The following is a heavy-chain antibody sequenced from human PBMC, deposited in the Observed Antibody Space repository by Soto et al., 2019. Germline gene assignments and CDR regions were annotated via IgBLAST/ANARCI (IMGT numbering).Heavy chain of an antibody. CDR2: ISASGAAT. CDR3: ARCAMLSTTSGGWCNWFDP. CDR1: EFTFSNYA. Sequence: EVQLLESGGGLVHPGGSLRLSCTASEFTFSNYAMSWVRQAPGKGLEWVSAISASGAATYYVDSVKGRFTISRDNSKNTLYVHMNSLRAEDTGVYYCARCAMLSTTSGGWCNWFDPWGQGTLVTVSS. J-gene: IGHJ5*02. V-gene: IGHV3-23*01. D-gene: IGHD2-2*01.